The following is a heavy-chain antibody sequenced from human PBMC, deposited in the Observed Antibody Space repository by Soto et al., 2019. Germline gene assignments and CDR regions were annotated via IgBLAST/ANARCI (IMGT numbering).Heavy chain of an antibody. J-gene: IGHJ6*03. CDR3: ARSRTGYYYYMDV. Sequence: EVQLVESGGGLVQPGGSLRLSCAASGFTVSSNYMCWVRQAPGKGLEWVSVIYSGGSTYYADSVKGRFTISRDNSKNTLYLQMNSLRAEDTAVYYCARSRTGYYYYMDVWGKGTTVTVSS. V-gene: IGHV3-66*01. CDR2: IYSGGST. CDR1: GFTVSSNY.